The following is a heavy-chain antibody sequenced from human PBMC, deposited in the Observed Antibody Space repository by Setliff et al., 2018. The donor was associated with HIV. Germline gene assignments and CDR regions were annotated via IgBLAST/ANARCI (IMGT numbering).Heavy chain of an antibody. D-gene: IGHD2-2*01. CDR3: ARQGLVLVPASIDWRLPPSPIDY. CDR1: GYSISSGYY. CDR2: IYYSGST. Sequence: PSETLSLTCAVSGYSISSGYYWGWIRQPPGKGLEWIASIYYSGSTYYNPSLKSRITISVDTSKNQLSLRLSSVTAADTAVYYCARQGLVLVPASIDWRLPPSPIDYWGQGALVTVPQ. V-gene: IGHV4-38-2*01. J-gene: IGHJ4*02.